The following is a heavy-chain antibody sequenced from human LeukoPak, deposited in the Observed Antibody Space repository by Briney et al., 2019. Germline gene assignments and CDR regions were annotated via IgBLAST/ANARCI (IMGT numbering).Heavy chain of an antibody. CDR2: IYYSGST. CDR1: GGSISSSSYY. J-gene: IGHJ4*02. CDR3: ARHVLWFGELSQFHY. D-gene: IGHD3-10*01. V-gene: IGHV4-39*01. Sequence: PSETLSLTCTVSGGSISSSSYYWGWIRQPPGKGLEWIGNIYYSGSTYYIQSLKSRVTISVDTSKNQFSLKLSSVTAADTAVYYCARHVLWFGELSQFHYWGERTLVSVSS.